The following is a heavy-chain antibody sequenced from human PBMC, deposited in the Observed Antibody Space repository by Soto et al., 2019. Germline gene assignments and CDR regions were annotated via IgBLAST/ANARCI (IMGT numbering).Heavy chain of an antibody. D-gene: IGHD5-12*01. CDR2: IYYSGTT. CDR3: ARDYSGYDFRWFDP. Sequence: WTWIRQPPGKGLEWIGYIYYSGTTNYNPSLKSRVTISLYTSKNQFSLKLSSVTAADTAVYYCARDYSGYDFRWFDPWGQGTLVTVSP. J-gene: IGHJ5*02. V-gene: IGHV4-59*01.